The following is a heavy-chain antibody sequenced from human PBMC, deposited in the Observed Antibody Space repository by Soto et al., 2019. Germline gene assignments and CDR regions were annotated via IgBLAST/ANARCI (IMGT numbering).Heavy chain of an antibody. Sequence: SETLSLTCTVSGGSISSYFWSWIRQPPGKGLEWIGYIYYSESTNYNPSPKSRVTISVDTSKNQFSMKLSSVTAADTAVYYCARDRGLGSGWYSWFDPWGQGTLVTVSS. CDR3: ARDRGLGSGWYSWFDP. D-gene: IGHD6-19*01. CDR2: IYYSEST. CDR1: GGSISSYF. V-gene: IGHV4-59*01. J-gene: IGHJ5*02.